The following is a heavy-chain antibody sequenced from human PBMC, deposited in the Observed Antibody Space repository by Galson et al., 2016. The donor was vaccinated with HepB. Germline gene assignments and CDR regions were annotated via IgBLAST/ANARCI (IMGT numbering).Heavy chain of an antibody. CDR2: IRKKDYGGTT. J-gene: IGHJ4*02. CDR1: GFSFSDHA. Sequence: SLRLSCATSGFSFSDHAMNWFRQAPGKGLEWVGFIRKKDYGGTTDYDASVQGRFTISRDDSRNIAYLQMDSLKTEDTGVYYCAHDTSGYSYFFDYWGQGTLVTVSS. CDR3: AHDTSGYSYFFDY. D-gene: IGHD3-22*01. V-gene: IGHV3-49*03.